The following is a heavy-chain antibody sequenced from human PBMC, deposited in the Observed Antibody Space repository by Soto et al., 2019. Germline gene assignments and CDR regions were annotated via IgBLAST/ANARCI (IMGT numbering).Heavy chain of an antibody. CDR1: GFTFSSYA. CDR3: ARGGFGELLSWIYYYYMDV. J-gene: IGHJ6*03. CDR2: ISSNGGST. V-gene: IGHV3-64*01. D-gene: IGHD3-10*01. Sequence: GGSLRLSCAASGFTFSSYAMHWVRQAPGKGLEHVSAISSNGGSTYYANYVKGRFTISRDNSKNTLYLQMGSLRAEDMAVYYCARGGFGELLSWIYYYYMDVWGKGTTVTVSS.